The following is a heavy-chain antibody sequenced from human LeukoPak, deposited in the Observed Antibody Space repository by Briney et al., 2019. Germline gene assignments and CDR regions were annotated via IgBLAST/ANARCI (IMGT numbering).Heavy chain of an antibody. V-gene: IGHV3-21*04. CDR3: AKNGDRGAYCTGGTCYPYFYYYMDV. D-gene: IGHD2-15*01. Sequence: GGSLRLSCAASGFTFNSYSMNWVRQAPGKGLEWVSSISGSNSYIYYADSMKGRFTISRDNAKNSLYLQMNSLRAEDTAIYYCAKNGDRGAYCTGGTCYPYFYYYMDVWGKGTTVTI. CDR1: GFTFNSYS. J-gene: IGHJ6*03. CDR2: ISGSNSYI.